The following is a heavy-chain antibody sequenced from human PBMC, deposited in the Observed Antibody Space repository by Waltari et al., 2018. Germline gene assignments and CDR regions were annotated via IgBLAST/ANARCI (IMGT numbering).Heavy chain of an antibody. D-gene: IGHD3-10*01. CDR1: GGSFSGYY. J-gene: IGHJ5*02. CDR2: INHSGSP. CDR3: ARSVVQGVTQGPFDP. Sequence: QVQLQQWGAGLLKPSETLSLTCAVYGGSFSGYYWSWIRQPPGKGLEWIGEINHSGSPNYDPSLKSRVTISVDTSKNQFALKLSSVTAADTAVYYCARSVVQGVTQGPFDPWGQGTLVTVSS. V-gene: IGHV4-34*01.